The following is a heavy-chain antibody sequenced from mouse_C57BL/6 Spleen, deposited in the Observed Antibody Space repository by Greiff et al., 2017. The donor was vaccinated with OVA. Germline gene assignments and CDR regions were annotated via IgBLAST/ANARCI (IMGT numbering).Heavy chain of an antibody. CDR3: ARHGSDFDY. V-gene: IGHV1-76*01. Sequence: VQLQQSGAELVRPGASVKLSCKASGYTFTDYYINWVKQRPGQGLEWIARIYPGSGNTYYNEKLKGKATLTAEKSSSTAYMQLSSLTSEDSAVYFCARHGSDFDYWGQGTTLTVSS. CDR2: IYPGSGNT. J-gene: IGHJ2*01. CDR1: GYTFTDYY.